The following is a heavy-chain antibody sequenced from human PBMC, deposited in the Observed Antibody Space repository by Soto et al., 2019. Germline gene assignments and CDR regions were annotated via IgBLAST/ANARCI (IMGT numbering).Heavy chain of an antibody. V-gene: IGHV4-34*01. J-gene: IGHJ6*02. CDR1: GGSFSGYY. Sequence: SETLSLTCAVYGGSFSGYYWSWIRQPPGKGLELIGEINHSGSTNYNPSLKSRVTISVDTSKNQFSLKLSSVTAADTAVYYCASGAVAGIYYYYGMDVWGQGTTVTVSS. D-gene: IGHD6-19*01. CDR3: ASGAVAGIYYYYGMDV. CDR2: INHSGST.